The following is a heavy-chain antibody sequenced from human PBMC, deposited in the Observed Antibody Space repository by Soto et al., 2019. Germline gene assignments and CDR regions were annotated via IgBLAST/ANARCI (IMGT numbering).Heavy chain of an antibody. V-gene: IGHV4-34*01. CDR2: INHSGST. CDR3: ARAPLYDYVWGSYPP. CDR1: GGSFSGYY. D-gene: IGHD3-16*02. Sequence: SETLSLTCAVYGGSFSGYYWSWIRQPPGKGLEWIGEINHSGSTNYNPSLKSRVTISVDTSKNKFSLKLSSVTAADTAVYYCARAPLYDYVWGSYPPWGQGTLVTVSS. J-gene: IGHJ5*02.